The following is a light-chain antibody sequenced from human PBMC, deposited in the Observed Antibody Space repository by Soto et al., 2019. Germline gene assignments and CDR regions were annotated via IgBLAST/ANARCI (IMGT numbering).Light chain of an antibody. CDR3: QQSYSTPMYT. CDR1: QSITNY. CDR2: AAS. J-gene: IGKJ2*01. Sequence: DIQMTQSPSSLSASVGDRITIICRASQSITNYLNWYQQKPGKAPKLLIYAASSLQSGVPSRFIGSGSGTDFTLTISSLQPEDFATYYCQQSYSTPMYTFGQGTKLEIK. V-gene: IGKV1-39*01.